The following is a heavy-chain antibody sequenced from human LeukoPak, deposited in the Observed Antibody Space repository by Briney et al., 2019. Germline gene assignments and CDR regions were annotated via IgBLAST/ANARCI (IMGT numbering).Heavy chain of an antibody. J-gene: IGHJ4*02. CDR2: ISGSGGST. CDR3: AKCFWSGYYTGYYFDY. V-gene: IGHV3-23*01. CDR1: GFTFSSYA. Sequence: PGGSLRLSCAASGFTFSSYAMSWVRQAPGKGLEWVSAISGSGGSTYYADSVKGRFTIPRDNSKNTLYLQMNSLRAEDTAVYYCAKCFWSGYYTGYYFDYWGQGTMVTVSS. D-gene: IGHD3-3*01.